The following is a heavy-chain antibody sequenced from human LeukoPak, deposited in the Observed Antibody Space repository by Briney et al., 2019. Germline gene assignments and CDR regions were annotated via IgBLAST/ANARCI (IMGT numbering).Heavy chain of an antibody. CDR1: GYTLTELS. CDR2: FDPEDGET. J-gene: IGHJ5*02. V-gene: IGHV1-24*01. CDR3: ATVAIGYCSGGSCYSPRHWFDP. D-gene: IGHD2-15*01. Sequence: ASVKVSCKVSGYTLTELSMHWVRQAPGKGLEWMGGFDPEDGETIYAQKFQGRVTMTEDTSTDTAYMELSSLRSEDTAVYYCATVAIGYCSGGSCYSPRHWFDPWGQGTLVTVSS.